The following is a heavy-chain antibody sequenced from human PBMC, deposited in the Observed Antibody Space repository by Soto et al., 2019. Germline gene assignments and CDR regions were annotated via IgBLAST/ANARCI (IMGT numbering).Heavy chain of an antibody. D-gene: IGHD3-10*01. CDR3: AKDEGSMVRGGSTDY. J-gene: IGHJ4*02. Sequence: EVQLLESGGGLVQPGGSLRLSCAASGFTFSSYAMSWVRQAPGKGLEWVSAISGSGGSTYYADSVKGRFTISRDNSKNTLYLQRNSLRAEDTAVYYCAKDEGSMVRGGSTDYWGQGTLVTVSS. CDR1: GFTFSSYA. V-gene: IGHV3-23*01. CDR2: ISGSGGST.